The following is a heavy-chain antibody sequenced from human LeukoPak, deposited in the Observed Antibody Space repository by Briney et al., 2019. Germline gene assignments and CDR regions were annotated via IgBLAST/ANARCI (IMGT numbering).Heavy chain of an antibody. D-gene: IGHD5-18*01. CDR2: ISSSSIYI. V-gene: IGHV3-21*01. CDR1: GFTFSSQS. CDR3: ARSGYNYGYWFDY. J-gene: IGHJ4*02. Sequence: GGSQRLSCAVSGFTFSSQSMNWVRQAPGKGLEWVSSISSSSIYIYYADSVKGRFTISRDNPKNSLYLQMNSLRAEDTAVYYCARSGYNYGYWFDYWGQGTLVTVSS.